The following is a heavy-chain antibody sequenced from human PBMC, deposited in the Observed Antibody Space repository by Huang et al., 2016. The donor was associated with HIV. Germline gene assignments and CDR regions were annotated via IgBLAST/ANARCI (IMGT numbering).Heavy chain of an antibody. J-gene: IGHJ4*02. D-gene: IGHD1-1*01. V-gene: IGHV3-23*01. CDR3: AKRGMSGTYHLDH. CDR2: ISYTGGSK. Sequence: EVNLLESGGGLVQPGGSLRLSCAASGFTFSTYAMSWVRQSPGKGLEWVSAISYTGGSKYYTDSVKGRFAISRDNSKNTLFLQMNSLRVEDTAVYYCAKRGMSGTYHLDHWGQGTLVTVSS. CDR1: GFTFSTYA.